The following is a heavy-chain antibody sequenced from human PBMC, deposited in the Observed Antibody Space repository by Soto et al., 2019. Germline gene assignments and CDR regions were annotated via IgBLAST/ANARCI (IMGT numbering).Heavy chain of an antibody. J-gene: IGHJ6*02. CDR3: VMVDNYVTPTPQDV. V-gene: IGHV1-18*01. CDR1: GYIFVNYG. D-gene: IGHD3-16*01. CDR2: ISPYTGNT. Sequence: QVQLVQSEVKKPGASVKVSCKASGYIFVNYGIAWVRQAPGQGLEWMGWISPYTGNTHSATKVQGRLTMTTDTSTSTAYMALGSLTSDDTAVYYCVMVDNYVTPTPQDVWGQGTTVTVSS.